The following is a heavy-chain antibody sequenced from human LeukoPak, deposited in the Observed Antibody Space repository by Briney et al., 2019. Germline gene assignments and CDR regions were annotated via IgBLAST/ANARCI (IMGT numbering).Heavy chain of an antibody. D-gene: IGHD1-1*01. CDR2: IEPGGRQK. CDR3: ASVTNLDV. Sequence: GGSLRLSCVASGFTFSYYWMSWVRQAPGKGLEWVATIEPGGRQKYYVDSVRGRFTISRDNPQKSLYLQMNSLRAEDAAVYYCASVTNLDVWGQGITVIVSS. CDR1: GFTFSYYW. V-gene: IGHV3-7*01. J-gene: IGHJ6*02.